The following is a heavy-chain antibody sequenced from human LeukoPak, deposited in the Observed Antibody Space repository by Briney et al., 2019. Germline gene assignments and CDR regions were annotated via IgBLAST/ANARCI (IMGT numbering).Heavy chain of an antibody. Sequence: PSETLSLTCAVYGGSFSGYYWSWIRQPPGKGLEWIGEINHSGSTNYNPSLKSRVTISVDTSKNQFSLKLSSVTAADTAVYYCAREESFVDYWGQGTLVPVSS. V-gene: IGHV4-34*01. CDR3: AREESFVDY. CDR2: INHSGST. D-gene: IGHD2/OR15-2a*01. J-gene: IGHJ4*02. CDR1: GGSFSGYY.